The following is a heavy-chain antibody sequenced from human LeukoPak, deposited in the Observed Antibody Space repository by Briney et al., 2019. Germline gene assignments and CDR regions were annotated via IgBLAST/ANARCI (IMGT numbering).Heavy chain of an antibody. Sequence: GGSLRLSCAASGFTFSSYAMHWVRQAPGKGLEWVAVISYDGSNKYYADSVKGRFTISRDNSKNTLYLQMNSLRPEDMAVYFCARDQGIAVAGIGDYWGQGTLVTVSS. D-gene: IGHD6-19*01. V-gene: IGHV3-30*04. CDR3: ARDQGIAVAGIGDY. CDR1: GFTFSSYA. CDR2: ISYDGSNK. J-gene: IGHJ4*02.